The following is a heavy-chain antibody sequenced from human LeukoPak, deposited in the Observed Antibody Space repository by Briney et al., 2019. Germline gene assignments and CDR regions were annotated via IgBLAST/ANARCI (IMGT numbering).Heavy chain of an antibody. CDR3: ARRRSSSSLRYNWFDP. D-gene: IGHD6-13*01. V-gene: IGHV1-18*01. CDR2: ISAYNGNT. Sequence: ASVKVSCKASGYTFTSYGISWVRQAPGQGLEWMGWISAYNGNTNYAQKLQGRVTMTTDTSTSTAYMELRSLRSDDTAVYYCARRRSSSSLRYNWFDPWGQGTLVTVSS. CDR1: GYTFTSYG. J-gene: IGHJ5*02.